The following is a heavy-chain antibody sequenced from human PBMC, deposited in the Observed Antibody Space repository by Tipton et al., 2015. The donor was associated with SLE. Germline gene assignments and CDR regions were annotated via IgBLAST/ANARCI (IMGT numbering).Heavy chain of an antibody. V-gene: IGHV4-31*03. D-gene: IGHD6-6*01. CDR3: ARDRGRSSSPYYFDY. Sequence: TLSLTCTVSGGSISSGGYYWTWIRQHPGKGLEWIGHIYYTGNTDYNPSLKSRVTMSVDTSKNQFSLKLSSVTAADTAVYYCARDRGRSSSPYYFDYWGQGTLVTVSS. CDR1: GGSISSGGYY. J-gene: IGHJ4*02. CDR2: IYYTGNT.